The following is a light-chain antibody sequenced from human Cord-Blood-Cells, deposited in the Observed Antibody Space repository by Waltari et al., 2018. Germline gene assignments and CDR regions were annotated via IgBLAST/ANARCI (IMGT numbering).Light chain of an antibody. J-gene: IGKJ2*01. CDR1: QSISSW. Sequence: DIQMTQSPSTLSASVGDRVTITCRASQSISSWLAWYQQKPGKAPKLLIYDACSLESGVPSRFSGSGSGTEFTLTISSLQPDDFATYYCQQYNSYSYTFGQVTKLEIK. V-gene: IGKV1-5*01. CDR2: DAC. CDR3: QQYNSYSYT.